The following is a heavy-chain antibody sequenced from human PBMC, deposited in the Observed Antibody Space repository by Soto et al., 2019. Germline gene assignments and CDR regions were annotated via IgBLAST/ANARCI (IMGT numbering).Heavy chain of an antibody. J-gene: IGHJ6*02. CDR1: GGTFSSYA. CDR3: ARWGDIVVVPAATYYYYGMDV. CDR2: IIPIFGTA. V-gene: IGHV1-69*13. D-gene: IGHD2-2*01. Sequence: SVKVSCKASGGTFSSYAISWVRQAPGQGLEWMGGIIPIFGTANYAQKFQGRVTITADESTSTAYMELSSLRSEDTAVYYCARWGDIVVVPAATYYYYGMDVWGQGTTVTVSS.